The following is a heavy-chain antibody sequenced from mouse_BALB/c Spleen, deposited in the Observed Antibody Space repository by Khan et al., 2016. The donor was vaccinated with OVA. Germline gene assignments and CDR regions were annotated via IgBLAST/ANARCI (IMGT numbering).Heavy chain of an antibody. CDR3: ARNREPDYFDY. V-gene: IGHV2-9*02. Sequence: QVQLKESGPGLVAPSQSLSITYTVTGFSLTSYAIHWIRQPPGKGLEWLGIIWAGGSTNYNSALMSRLSISKDNSKSQVFLKMNSLQTHDTAMYYGARNREPDYFDYWGQGTTLTVSS. CDR2: IWAGGST. CDR1: GFSLTSYA. J-gene: IGHJ2*01.